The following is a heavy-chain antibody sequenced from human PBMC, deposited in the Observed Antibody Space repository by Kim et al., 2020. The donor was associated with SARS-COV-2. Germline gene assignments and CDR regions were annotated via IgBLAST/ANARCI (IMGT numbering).Heavy chain of an antibody. CDR1: GDSVSGDGVV. D-gene: IGHD5-12*01. Sequence: SQTLSLTCAISGDSVSGDGVVWNWIRQSPSRGLEWLGRTYFRSKWWNEYAGSVKGRVTIDPDTSKNQFSLRLYSVTPDDSAVYYCVREAGYTWNAPTGPFNIWGQGKMVTVSS. V-gene: IGHV6-1*01. CDR3: VREAGYTWNAPTGPFNI. CDR2: TYFRSKWWN. J-gene: IGHJ3*02.